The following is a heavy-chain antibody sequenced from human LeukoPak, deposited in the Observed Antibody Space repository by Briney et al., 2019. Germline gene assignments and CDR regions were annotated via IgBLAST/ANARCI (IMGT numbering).Heavy chain of an antibody. J-gene: IGHJ4*02. CDR1: GFTFSSDA. D-gene: IGHD6-19*01. CDR2: ISGSGGST. Sequence: PGGSLRLSCAASGFTFSSDAMSWFRQAPGKGLEWVSAISGSGGSTYYADSVKGRFTISRDNSKNTVYLQMNSLRAEDTAVYYCAKVGWDQYYFDYWGQGTLVTVSS. CDR3: AKVGWDQYYFDY. V-gene: IGHV3-23*01.